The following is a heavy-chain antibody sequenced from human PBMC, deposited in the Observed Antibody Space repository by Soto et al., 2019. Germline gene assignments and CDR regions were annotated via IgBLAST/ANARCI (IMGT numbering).Heavy chain of an antibody. CDR2: IYYSGST. Sequence: QVQLQESGPGLVKPSQTLSLTCTVSGGSISSGGYYWSWIRQHPGKGLEWIGYIYYSGSTYYNPSLKSRVTISVDTSKRQFSLKLSSVTAEDTAVYYCARGSYYDSSGYYGPWGQGTLVTVSS. J-gene: IGHJ5*02. CDR1: GGSISSGGYY. D-gene: IGHD3-22*01. CDR3: ARGSYYDSSGYYGP. V-gene: IGHV4-31*03.